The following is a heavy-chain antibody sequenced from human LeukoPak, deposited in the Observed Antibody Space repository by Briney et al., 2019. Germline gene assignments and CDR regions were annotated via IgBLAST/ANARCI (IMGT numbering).Heavy chain of an antibody. CDR2: IKQDGSEK. J-gene: IGHJ3*02. CDR1: GFTFSSYW. V-gene: IGHV3-7*01. CDR3: ARDRYCSGGSCFDAFDI. Sequence: PGGSLRLSCAASGFTFSSYWMSWVRQAPGKGLEWVANIKQDGSEKYYVDSVKGRFTISRDNVKNSLYLQMNSLRAEDTAVYYCARDRYCSGGSCFDAFDIWGQGTMVTVSS. D-gene: IGHD2-15*01.